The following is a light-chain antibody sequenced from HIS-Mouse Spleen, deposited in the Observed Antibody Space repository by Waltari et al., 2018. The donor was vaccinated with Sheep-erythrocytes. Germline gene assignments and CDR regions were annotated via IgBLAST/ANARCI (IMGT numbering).Light chain of an antibody. V-gene: IGKV1-5*03. CDR3: QQYNSYET. CDR1: QSISSW. Sequence: DIQMTQSPSTLSASLGDRVTITCRASQSISSWLAWYQQKPGKAPKLLIYKASSLKSGVPSRFSGSGSGTEFTLTISSLQPDDFATYYCQQYNSYETFGQGTKVEIK. CDR2: KAS. J-gene: IGKJ1*01.